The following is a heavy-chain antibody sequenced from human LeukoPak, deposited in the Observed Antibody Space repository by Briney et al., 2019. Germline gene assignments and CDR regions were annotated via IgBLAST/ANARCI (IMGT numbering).Heavy chain of an antibody. CDR1: GFTFSDYS. CDR2: IGSRSSYI. D-gene: IGHD3-10*01. CDR3: ARPLYGSGSSSFDY. J-gene: IGHJ4*02. V-gene: IGHV3-21*01. Sequence: GGSLRLSCAASGFTFSDYSMNWVRQAPGKGLEWVSCIGSRSSYIYYAGSVKGRFTISRDNAKNSLYLQMNSLRAEDTAPYYCARPLYGSGSSSFDYWGQGTLVTVSS.